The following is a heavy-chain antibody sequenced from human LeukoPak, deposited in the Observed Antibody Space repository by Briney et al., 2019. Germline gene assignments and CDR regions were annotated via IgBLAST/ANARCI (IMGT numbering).Heavy chain of an antibody. Sequence: PGGSLRLSCAASRFTFSSYEMNWVRQAPGKGLEWVSSISSSGSTINYADSVRGRFTISRDNAKKSLYLQMDSLRAEDTAVYYCARRADWSDSSWPYFFDYWGQGTLITVSS. V-gene: IGHV3-48*03. CDR3: ARRADWSDSSWPYFFDY. D-gene: IGHD6-13*01. J-gene: IGHJ4*02. CDR2: ISSSGSTI. CDR1: RFTFSSYE.